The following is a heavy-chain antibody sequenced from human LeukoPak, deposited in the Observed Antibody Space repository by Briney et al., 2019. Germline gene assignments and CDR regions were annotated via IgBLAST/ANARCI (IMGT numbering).Heavy chain of an antibody. D-gene: IGHD3-22*01. CDR2: IYHSGST. J-gene: IGHJ3*02. CDR3: ARGLGDSSGPDAFDI. Sequence: SETLSLTCAVSGGSISSSNRWSWVRQPPGKGLEWIGEIYHSGSTNYNPSLKSRVTISVDTSKNQFSLKLSSVTAADTAVYYCARGLGDSSGPDAFDIWGQGTMVTVSS. V-gene: IGHV4-4*02. CDR1: GGSISSSNR.